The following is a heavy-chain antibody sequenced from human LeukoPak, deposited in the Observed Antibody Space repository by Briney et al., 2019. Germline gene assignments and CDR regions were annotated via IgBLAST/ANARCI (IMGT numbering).Heavy chain of an antibody. J-gene: IGHJ5*02. Sequence: PGGSLRLSCAASGFTFSSYWMSWVRQAPGKGLEWVANIKQDGSEKYYVDSVKGRFTISRDNAKNSLYLQMNSLRAEDTAVYYCARDHSADGDYVAGVGWFDPWGQGTLVTVSS. CDR3: ARDHSADGDYVAGVGWFDP. D-gene: IGHD4-17*01. CDR2: IKQDGSEK. V-gene: IGHV3-7*01. CDR1: GFTFSSYW.